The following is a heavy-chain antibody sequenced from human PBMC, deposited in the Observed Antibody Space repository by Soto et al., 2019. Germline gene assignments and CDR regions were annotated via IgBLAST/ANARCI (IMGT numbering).Heavy chain of an antibody. CDR2: ISYDGSNK. Sequence: QVQLVESGGGVVQPGRSLRLSCAASGFTFSSYGMHWVRQAPGKGLEWVAVISYDGSNKYYADSVKGRFTISRDNSKNTLYLQMNSLRAEDTAVYYCAKDKSGSSSSSYFDYWGQGTLVTVSS. V-gene: IGHV3-30*18. D-gene: IGHD6-6*01. CDR1: GFTFSSYG. J-gene: IGHJ4*02. CDR3: AKDKSGSSSSSYFDY.